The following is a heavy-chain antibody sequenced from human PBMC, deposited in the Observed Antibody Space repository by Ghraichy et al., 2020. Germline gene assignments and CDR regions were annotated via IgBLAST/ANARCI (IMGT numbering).Heavy chain of an antibody. Sequence: GGSLRLSCAASGFTFSSYSMNWVRQAPGKGLEWVSSISSSSSYIYYADSVKGRFTISRDNAKNSLYLQMNSLRAEDTAVYYCARVGIVVVPAAHPFDYWGQGTLVTVSS. V-gene: IGHV3-21*01. CDR2: ISSSSSYI. J-gene: IGHJ4*02. D-gene: IGHD2-2*01. CDR3: ARVGIVVVPAAHPFDY. CDR1: GFTFSSYS.